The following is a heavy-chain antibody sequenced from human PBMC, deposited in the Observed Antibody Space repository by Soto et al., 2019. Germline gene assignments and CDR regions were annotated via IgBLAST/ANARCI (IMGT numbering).Heavy chain of an antibody. V-gene: IGHV1-69*08. CDR3: ARGLGGRMDD. D-gene: IGHD3-16*01. Sequence: QVQLVQSGAEVKKPGSSVRVSCKASGTIFSSYTISWVRQAPGQGLEWMGRIIPILGETNSAQKFQGRVTRTADKSTNTAYMQLHSLRLEDTAVYYCARGLGGRMDDWGQGTTVTVSS. J-gene: IGHJ6*02. CDR2: IIPILGET. CDR1: GTIFSSYT.